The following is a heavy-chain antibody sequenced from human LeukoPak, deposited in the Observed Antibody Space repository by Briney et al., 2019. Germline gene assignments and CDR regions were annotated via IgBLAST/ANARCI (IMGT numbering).Heavy chain of an antibody. CDR3: ARLRRIEYSYGDAFDI. J-gene: IGHJ3*02. CDR2: ISSSSSYI. D-gene: IGHD5-18*01. V-gene: IGHV3-21*01. Sequence: GGSLTLSCAASGFTFSRYSMNWVRQAPGKGLGWVSSISSSSSYIYYADSVKGRFTIYRHNGTQSLYLQMNSLRDEDTSVYYCARLRRIEYSYGDAFDIWGQGTMVTVSS. CDR1: GFTFSRYS.